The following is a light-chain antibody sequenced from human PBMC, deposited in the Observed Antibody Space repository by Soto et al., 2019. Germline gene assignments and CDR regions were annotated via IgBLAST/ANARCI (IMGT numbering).Light chain of an antibody. V-gene: IGKV3-11*01. J-gene: IGKJ4*01. CDR3: QQRSNWHPLT. CDR2: DSS. CDR1: QSVSSF. Sequence: EIVLTQAPATLSLSTGERATLACRASQSVSSFLAWFQHQPGQAPRLLIYDSSNRATGIPARFSGSGSGTDVTLTISSLEPEDFAVYYCQQRSNWHPLTFGGGTKGEIK.